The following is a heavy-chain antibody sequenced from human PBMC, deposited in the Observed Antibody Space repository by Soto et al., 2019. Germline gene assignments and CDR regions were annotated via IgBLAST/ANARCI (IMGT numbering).Heavy chain of an antibody. CDR2: ISSSSTYT. CDR3: AGGRKEPAVIGVAFDI. CDR1: GFTFSDYY. Sequence: PGGSLRLSCAASGFTFSDYYMSWIRQAPGKGLEWVSYISSSSTYTDSADSVKGRFTISRDNAKKSLYLQMNGLRAEDTAVYFCAGGRKEPAVIGVAFDIWGQGTMVTVSS. J-gene: IGHJ3*02. V-gene: IGHV3-11*06. D-gene: IGHD2-2*01.